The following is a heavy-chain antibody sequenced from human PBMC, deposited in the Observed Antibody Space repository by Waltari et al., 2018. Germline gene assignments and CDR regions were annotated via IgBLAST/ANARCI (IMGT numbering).Heavy chain of an antibody. J-gene: IGHJ4*02. D-gene: IGHD6-6*01. CDR1: GLTFSSSW. CDR2: INQDESEK. Sequence: EVQLVDSGGGLVQPGGSLRLSCVVSGLTFSSSWMRWVRQAPGKGLEWVANINQDESEKNYVDSVKGRFTISRDNAKNSLYLQMNSLRAEDTAVYYCARDFWSGSSSIFDYWGQGTLVTVSS. V-gene: IGHV3-7*01. CDR3: ARDFWSGSSSIFDY.